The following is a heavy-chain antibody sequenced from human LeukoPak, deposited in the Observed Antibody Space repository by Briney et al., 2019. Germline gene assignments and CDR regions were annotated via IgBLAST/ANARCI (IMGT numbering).Heavy chain of an antibody. V-gene: IGHV3-11*01. CDR2: ISSSGSTI. Sequence: GGSLRLSCAASGFTFSDYYMSWIRQAPGKGLEWVSYISSSGSTICYADSVKGRFTISRDNAKNSLFLQMNSLRAEDTAVYYCARELVGAYAFDIWGKGTMVTVSS. J-gene: IGHJ3*02. D-gene: IGHD1-26*01. CDR3: ARELVGAYAFDI. CDR1: GFTFSDYY.